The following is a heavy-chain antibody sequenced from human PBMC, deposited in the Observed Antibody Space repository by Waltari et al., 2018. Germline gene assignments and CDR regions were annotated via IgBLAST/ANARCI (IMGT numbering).Heavy chain of an antibody. D-gene: IGHD3-22*01. J-gene: IGHJ4*02. CDR3: AREDYYDSSAQPY. CDR2: IYSGGST. V-gene: IGHV3-66*02. Sequence: EVQLVESGGGLVQPGGSLRLSCAASGFTVSSNYMSWVRQAPGKGLGWVSVIYSGGSTYYADSVKGRFTISRDNSKNTLYLQMNSLRAEDTAVYYCAREDYYDSSAQPYWGQGTLVTVSS. CDR1: GFTVSSNY.